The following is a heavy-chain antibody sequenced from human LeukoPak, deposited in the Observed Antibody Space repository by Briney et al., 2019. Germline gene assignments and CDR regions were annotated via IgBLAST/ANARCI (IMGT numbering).Heavy chain of an antibody. J-gene: IGHJ3*02. D-gene: IGHD1-26*01. CDR3: ARDPYRFAFDI. CDR2: ISYDGSNK. V-gene: IGHV3-30*03. CDR1: GFTFGSYG. Sequence: GGSLRLSCAASGFTFGSYGMHWVRQAPGKGLEWVAVISYDGSNKYYADSVKGRFTISRDNAKNSLYLQMNSLRAEDTAVYYCARDPYRFAFDIWGQGTVVLVSS.